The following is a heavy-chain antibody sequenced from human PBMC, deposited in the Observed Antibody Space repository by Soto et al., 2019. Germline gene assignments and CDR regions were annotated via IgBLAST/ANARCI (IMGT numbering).Heavy chain of an antibody. CDR1: GFTFSSSW. J-gene: IGHJ6*02. V-gene: IGHV3-7*03. CDR2: IKQDGSQK. Sequence: GGSLRLSCVASGFTFSSSWMTWARQAPGKGLEWVANIKQDGSQKYYVDSVKGRFKISRDKAKNSLYLQMNSLRAEDTAVYYCARDGYYYARDVWGQGTAVTVSS. CDR3: ARDGYYYARDV.